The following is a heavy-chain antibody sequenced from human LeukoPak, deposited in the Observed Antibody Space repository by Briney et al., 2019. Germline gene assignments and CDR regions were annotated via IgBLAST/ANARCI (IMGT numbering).Heavy chain of an antibody. CDR3: ARGRPHGNDY. V-gene: IGHV3-74*01. D-gene: IGHD1-26*01. CDR2: IASDGSST. Sequence: GGSLRLSCAASGFTFSSYWMNWVRQAPGQGLVWVSRIASDGSSTTYADSVKGRFSISRDNAKNTLYLQMNSLRVEDTAVYYCARGRPHGNDYWGQGTLVTVSS. CDR1: GFTFSSYW. J-gene: IGHJ4*02.